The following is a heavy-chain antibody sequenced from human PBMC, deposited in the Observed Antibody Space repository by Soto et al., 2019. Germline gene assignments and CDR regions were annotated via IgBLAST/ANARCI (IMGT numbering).Heavy chain of an antibody. Sequence: PSETLSLTCTVSGGSINSGDYHWTWIRQFPGKDLEWIGGIYYSASTYYNPSLVSRLTISLDTSKNQFSLRLTSATAADTAVYYCARDSRTPSGGMDVWGQGTTVTVS. V-gene: IGHV4-30-4*01. J-gene: IGHJ6*02. CDR1: GGSINSGDYH. CDR3: ARDSRTPSGGMDV. CDR2: IYYSAST.